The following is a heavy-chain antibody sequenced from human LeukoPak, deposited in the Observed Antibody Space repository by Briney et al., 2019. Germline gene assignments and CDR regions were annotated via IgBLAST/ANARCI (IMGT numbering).Heavy chain of an antibody. CDR3: ASDYTMTHAFDI. CDR2: IYSTGGT. Sequence: SETLSLTCTVSGGSMSDYYWSWIRQPPGKGLEWIGYIYSTGGTNYNPSLKSRVTISVDTSKNQFFLKLSSVTAADTALYYCASDYTMTHAFDIWGQGTLVTVSS. CDR1: GGSMSDYY. D-gene: IGHD3-22*01. V-gene: IGHV4-59*01. J-gene: IGHJ3*02.